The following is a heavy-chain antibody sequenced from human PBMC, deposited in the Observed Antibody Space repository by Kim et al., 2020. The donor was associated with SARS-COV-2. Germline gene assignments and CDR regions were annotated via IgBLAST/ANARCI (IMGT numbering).Heavy chain of an antibody. Sequence: GGSLRLSCAASGFTFSSYGMHWVRQAPGKGLEWVAVIWYDGSNKYYVDSVKGRFTISRDNSKNTLYLQMNSLRAEDTAVYYCARDPTAFRAVAGIGVDWGQGTLVTVSS. J-gene: IGHJ4*02. CDR3: ARDPTAFRAVAGIGVD. D-gene: IGHD6-19*01. CDR2: IWYDGSNK. V-gene: IGHV3-33*01. CDR1: GFTFSSYG.